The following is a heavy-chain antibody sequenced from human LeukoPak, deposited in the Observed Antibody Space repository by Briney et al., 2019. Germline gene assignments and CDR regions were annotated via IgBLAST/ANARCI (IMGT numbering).Heavy chain of an antibody. D-gene: IGHD5-18*01. CDR1: GYTFTGYY. V-gene: IGHV1-2*02. J-gene: IGHJ4*02. Sequence: ASVKVSCKASGYTFTGYYMHWVRQATGQGLEWMGWINPNSGDTNYAQKFQDRVTMTRDTSLSTAYMELSRLRSDDTAVYHCARGHYGYVDYWGQGSLVTVSS. CDR3: ARGHYGYVDY. CDR2: INPNSGDT.